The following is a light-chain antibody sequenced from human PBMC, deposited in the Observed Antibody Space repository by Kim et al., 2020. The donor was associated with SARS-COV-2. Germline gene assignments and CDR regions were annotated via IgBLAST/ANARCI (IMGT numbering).Light chain of an antibody. Sequence: PGQSLPTSCTGTSRDVCGYNHVPWFQRHPGKAPKLMSYDASKRPSEVSLRFSGYKPANTAPLPISGHEAEDEADYYCTAETTTIWVFGSGTKLTVL. CDR1: SRDVCGYNH. CDR2: DAS. J-gene: IGLJ3*02. CDR3: TAETTTIWV. V-gene: IGLV2-14*04.